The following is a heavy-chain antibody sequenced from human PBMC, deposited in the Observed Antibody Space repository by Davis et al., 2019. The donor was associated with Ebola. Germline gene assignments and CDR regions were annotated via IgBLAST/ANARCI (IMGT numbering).Heavy chain of an antibody. J-gene: IGHJ6*02. Sequence: MPSETLSLTCTVSGGSISSYYWSWIRQPPGKGLEWIGYIYYSGSTNYNPSLKSRVTISVDTSKNQFSLKLSSVTAADTAVYYCARDAAYYDILTGTGGYYGMDVWGQGTTVTVSS. CDR3: ARDAAYYDILTGTGGYYGMDV. CDR1: GGSISSYY. CDR2: IYYSGST. D-gene: IGHD3-9*01. V-gene: IGHV4-59*12.